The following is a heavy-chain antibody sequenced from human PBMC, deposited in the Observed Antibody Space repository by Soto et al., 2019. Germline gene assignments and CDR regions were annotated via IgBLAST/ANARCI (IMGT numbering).Heavy chain of an antibody. D-gene: IGHD3-10*01. V-gene: IGHV1-46*01. CDR3: ARDFSGPMDY. Sequence: SVXVSCTASGYTFTNYYMHWVRQAPGQGLEWMGIIYPSGGSTRNAQKFQGRVTMTRDTSTSTVYMELSSLRSEDTAVYYCARDFSGPMDYWGRGTLVTVSS. J-gene: IGHJ4*02. CDR2: IYPSGGST. CDR1: GYTFTNYY.